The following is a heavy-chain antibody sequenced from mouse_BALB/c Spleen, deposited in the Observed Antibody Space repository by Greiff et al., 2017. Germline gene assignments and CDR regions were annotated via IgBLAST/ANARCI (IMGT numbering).Heavy chain of an antibody. J-gene: IGHJ3*01. CDR1: GYSFTSYW. Sequence: VHVKQSGTVLARPGASVKMSCKASGYSFTSYWMHWVKQRPGQGLEWIGAIYPGNSDTSYNQKFKGKAKLTAVTSASTAYMELSSLTNEDSAVYYCTRSYQYGNYEGFAYWGQGTLVTVSA. V-gene: IGHV1-5*01. D-gene: IGHD2-10*02. CDR3: TRSYQYGNYEGFAY. CDR2: IYPGNSDT.